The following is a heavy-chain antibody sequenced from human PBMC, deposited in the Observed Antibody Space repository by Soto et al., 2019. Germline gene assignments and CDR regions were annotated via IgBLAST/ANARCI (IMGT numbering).Heavy chain of an antibody. V-gene: IGHV4-61*01. Sequence: QVQLQESGPGLVQPSETLSLTCTVSGASVNSGNYYWSWIRQPPGKGLEWIGYIYYSGSTNYNPPPKSRVTISLDTSKNQFSLNLSSVTAADTAVYFCARDRAAAIGYYYYYGMDVWGQGTTVTVSS. J-gene: IGHJ6*02. CDR3: ARDRAAAIGYYYYYGMDV. D-gene: IGHD2-2*01. CDR1: GASVNSGNYY. CDR2: IYYSGST.